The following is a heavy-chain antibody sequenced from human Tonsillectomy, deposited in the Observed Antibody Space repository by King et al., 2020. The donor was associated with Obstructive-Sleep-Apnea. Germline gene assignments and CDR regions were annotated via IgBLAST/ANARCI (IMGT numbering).Heavy chain of an antibody. J-gene: IGHJ3*02. Sequence: VQLVESGGGVVQPGRSLKLSCAASGFSFSYYTMHWVRQASGKGLWLGAVISSDGMNKYYADSVKGRFTISRDNSKNTLYLRMNSLRAEDTAVYYCASLVGATSWDAFDIWGQGTVVSVSS. V-gene: IGHV3-30*04. D-gene: IGHD1-26*01. CDR3: ASLVGATSWDAFDI. CDR1: GFSFSYYT. CDR2: ISSDGMNK.